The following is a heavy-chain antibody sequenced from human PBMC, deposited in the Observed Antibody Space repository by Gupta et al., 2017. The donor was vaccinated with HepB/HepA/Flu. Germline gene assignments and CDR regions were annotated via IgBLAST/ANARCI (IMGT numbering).Heavy chain of an antibody. J-gene: IGHJ3*02. CDR1: RSTLSSHW. V-gene: IGHV3-7*01. CDR2: IKQDGRER. D-gene: IGHD2-2*01. CDR3: ARGIGSSTRALDI. Sequence: EVQLVESAGGLVQPGASLWLACATYRSTLSSHWMTWVRQAPGKGLEWVANIKQDGRERKYVDAVKGRFTSSRDNAMDSMYLQMSSLRAEDTAVYYCARGIGSSTRALDIWGQGTVVTVSS.